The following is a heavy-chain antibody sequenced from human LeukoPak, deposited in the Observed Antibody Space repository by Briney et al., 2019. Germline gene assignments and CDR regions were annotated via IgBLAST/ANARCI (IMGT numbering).Heavy chain of an antibody. D-gene: IGHD2/OR15-2a*01. J-gene: IGHJ3*02. CDR1: GYTFTRYG. V-gene: IGHV1-18*01. CDR3: ARQNLRDSDAFDI. CDR2: ISAYNGDT. Sequence: ASVKVSCKASGYTFTRYGISWVRQAPGQGLEWMGWISAYNGDTNYAQKLQDRITMTTDTSTSTAYMELRSLRSDDTAVYYCARQNLRDSDAFDIWGQGTMVTVSS.